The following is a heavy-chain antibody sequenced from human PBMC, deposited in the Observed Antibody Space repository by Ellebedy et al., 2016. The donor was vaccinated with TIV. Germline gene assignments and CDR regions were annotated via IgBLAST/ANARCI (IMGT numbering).Heavy chain of an antibody. CDR2: IKSKADGGTT. J-gene: IGHJ3*02. CDR3: TTTMYYYDSGGYPTGDVLDI. Sequence: PGGSLRLSCAASGFTFSNAWMNWVRQAPGKGLEGVGRIKSKADGGTTDYAAPVKGRFTISRDDSKNTLYLQMNSLKTEDTAVYYCTTTMYYYDSGGYPTGDVLDIWGQGTIDTVSS. D-gene: IGHD3-22*01. V-gene: IGHV3-15*07. CDR1: GFTFSNAW.